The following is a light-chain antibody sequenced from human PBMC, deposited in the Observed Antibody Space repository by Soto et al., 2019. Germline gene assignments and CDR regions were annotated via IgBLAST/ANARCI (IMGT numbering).Light chain of an antibody. J-gene: IGKJ4*01. CDR2: EAS. V-gene: IGKV1-5*03. Sequence: DIQMTQSPSTLSASEGDRVTITCRASQSINNWLAWYQQKPGKAPKLLISEASNLTSGVPSRFSGTGSGTEFTLTISSLQADDFVSYYCQQYDSDPFTFGGGTKVEI. CDR1: QSINNW. CDR3: QQYDSDPFT.